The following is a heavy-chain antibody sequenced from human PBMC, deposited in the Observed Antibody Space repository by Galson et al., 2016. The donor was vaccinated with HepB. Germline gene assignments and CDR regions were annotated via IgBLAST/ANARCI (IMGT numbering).Heavy chain of an antibody. D-gene: IGHD1-7*01. V-gene: IGHV3-64D*06. Sequence: SLRLSCAASGFIFRTYAMHWVRQAPGKGLEYVSGISSKGSSTYYADSVKGRFSISRDNSKNTLYLQMSSLRAEDTAVYFCVKVGNTSDFFHYMDFWGKGTPVTGSS. CDR2: ISSKGSST. CDR3: VKVGNTSDFFHYMDF. J-gene: IGHJ6*03. CDR1: GFIFRTYA.